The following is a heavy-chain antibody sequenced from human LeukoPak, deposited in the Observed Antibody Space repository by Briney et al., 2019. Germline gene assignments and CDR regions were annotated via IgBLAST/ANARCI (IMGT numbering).Heavy chain of an antibody. J-gene: IGHJ4*02. V-gene: IGHV3-48*01. Sequence: GGSLRLSCAASGFTFSSYSMNWVRQAPGKGLEWVSYISSSRNTIYYAHSVKGRFTISRDKANNSLYLQMNSQRAEDTAVYYCARDEDCSSTSCYTVGDFDYWGQGTLVTVSS. CDR3: ARDEDCSSTSCYTVGDFDY. CDR2: ISSSRNTI. D-gene: IGHD2-2*02. CDR1: GFTFSSYS.